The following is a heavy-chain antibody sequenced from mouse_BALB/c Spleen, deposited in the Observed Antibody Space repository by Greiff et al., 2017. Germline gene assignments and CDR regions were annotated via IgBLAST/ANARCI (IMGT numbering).Heavy chain of an antibody. V-gene: IGHV5-6-3*01. Sequence: EVQGVESGGGLVQPGGSLKLSCAASGFTFSSYGMSWVRQTPDKRLELVATINSNGGSTYYPDSVKGRFTISRDNAKNTLYLQMSSLKSEDTAMYYCARDGYDGTYWGQGTLVTVSA. CDR2: INSNGGST. CDR3: ARDGYDGTY. J-gene: IGHJ3*01. D-gene: IGHD2-2*01. CDR1: GFTFSSYG.